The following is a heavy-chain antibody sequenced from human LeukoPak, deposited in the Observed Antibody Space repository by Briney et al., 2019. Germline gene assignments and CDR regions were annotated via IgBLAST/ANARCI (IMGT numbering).Heavy chain of an antibody. CDR3: ARELMGATGGDFDY. CDR1: GYTFTGYY. V-gene: IGHV1-2*02. D-gene: IGHD1-26*01. Sequence: ASLRVCSKASGYTFTGYYMQWVRQAPGQGLEWMGWINPNSGGTNYAQKFQGRVTMTRDTSISTAYMELSRLRSDDTAVYYCARELMGATGGDFDYWGQGTLVTVSS. J-gene: IGHJ4*02. CDR2: INPNSGGT.